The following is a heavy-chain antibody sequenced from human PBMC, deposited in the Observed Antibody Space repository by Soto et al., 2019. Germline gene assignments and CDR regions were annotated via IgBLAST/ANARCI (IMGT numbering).Heavy chain of an antibody. D-gene: IGHD6-13*01. CDR3: ERRSPLEYSSSHPFDY. V-gene: IGHV4-30-4*01. CDR2: IYYSGST. CDR1: GGSISSGDYY. J-gene: IGHJ4*02. Sequence: PSETLSLTCTVSGGSISSGDYYWSWIRQPPGKGLEWIGYIYYSGSTYYNPSLKSRVTISVDTSKNQFSLKLSSVTAADTAVYYCERRSPLEYSSSHPFDYWGQETLVTVSS.